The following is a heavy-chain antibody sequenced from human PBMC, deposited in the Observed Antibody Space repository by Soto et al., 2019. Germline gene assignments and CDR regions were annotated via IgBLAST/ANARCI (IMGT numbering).Heavy chain of an antibody. CDR3: ATAAAGIAAAAGFDY. Sequence: ASVKVSCKVSGYTLTELSMHWVRQAPGKGLEWMGGFDPEAGETIYAQKFQGKVTMTEDTSTDTAYMELSSLKSKDTALYYCATAAAGIAAAAGFDYWGQGTLVTVSS. D-gene: IGHD6-13*01. V-gene: IGHV1-24*01. CDR2: FDPEAGET. CDR1: GYTLTELS. J-gene: IGHJ4*02.